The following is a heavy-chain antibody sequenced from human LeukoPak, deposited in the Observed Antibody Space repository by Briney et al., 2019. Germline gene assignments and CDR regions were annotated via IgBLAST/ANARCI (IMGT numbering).Heavy chain of an antibody. CDR3: ASTPRQITPGYYFDY. Sequence: ASVKVSCKASGGTFSSYAISWVRQAPGQGLEWMGGIIPIFGTANYAQKFQGRVTITADESTSTAYMELSSLRSEDTAVYYCASTPRQITPGYYFDYWGQGTLVTVSS. CDR1: GGTFSSYA. D-gene: IGHD3-16*01. J-gene: IGHJ4*02. CDR2: IIPIFGTA. V-gene: IGHV1-69*13.